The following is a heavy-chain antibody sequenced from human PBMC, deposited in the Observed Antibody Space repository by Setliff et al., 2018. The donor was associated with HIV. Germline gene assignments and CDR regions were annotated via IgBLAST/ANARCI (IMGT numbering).Heavy chain of an antibody. J-gene: IGHJ4*02. V-gene: IGHV4-4*09. CDR3: ARGFAGGLFYFDS. CDR2: IYNSDTT. Sequence: PSETLSLTCIVSGGSMNKNYWSWIRQRPGKGLEWIGYIYNSDTTNYNPSLKSRVTMSIDMSKYQFSLNLTSVTAADTAVYYCARGFAGGLFYFDSWGQGTLVTVSS. D-gene: IGHD2-15*01. CDR1: GGSMNKNY.